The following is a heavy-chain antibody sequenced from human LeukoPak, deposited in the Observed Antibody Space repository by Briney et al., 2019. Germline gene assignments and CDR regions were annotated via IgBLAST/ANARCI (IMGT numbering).Heavy chain of an antibody. D-gene: IGHD5-12*01. CDR1: VDSVSSNSAA. V-gene: IGHV6-1*01. J-gene: IGHJ5*02. CDR2: TYYRSKWYN. Sequence: SQTLSLTFAISVDSVSSNSAAWNWIRQSPSRGLEWLGRTYYRSKWYNDYAVSVKTRITINPDTSKNPFSLQMNPVTPEDTAVYYCARENSDYPIDWFDPWGQGTLVTVSS. CDR3: ARENSDYPIDWFDP.